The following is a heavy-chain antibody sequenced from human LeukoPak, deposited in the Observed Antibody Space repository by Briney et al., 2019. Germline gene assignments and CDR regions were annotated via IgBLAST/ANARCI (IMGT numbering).Heavy chain of an antibody. CDR3: ARYSSTSSLADP. V-gene: IGHV1-46*01. J-gene: IGHJ5*02. D-gene: IGHD2-2*01. CDR2: INPSTGSA. Sequence: ASVKVTCKASGYTFTTGYTFTIYYMHWVRQAPGQGLEWMGIINPSTGSASYAQKFQGRVTMTTDTSTSTVFMELSSLTSDDTAVYYCARYSSTSSLADPWGQGTLVTVSS. CDR1: GYTFTTGYTFTIYY.